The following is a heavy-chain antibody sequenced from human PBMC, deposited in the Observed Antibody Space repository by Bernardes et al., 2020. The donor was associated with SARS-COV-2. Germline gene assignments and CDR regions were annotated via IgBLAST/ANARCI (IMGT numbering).Heavy chain of an antibody. Sequence: GPGGVAALSHHVVIIIPADPVTGRFTISKDNSKNTVYLEMNGLRAEDTALYYCAKAGYSSGYCDALDFWGQGTMVTVSS. CDR3: AKAGYSSGYCDALDF. D-gene: IGHD6-19*01. V-gene: IGHV3-30*18. J-gene: IGHJ3*01. CDR2: LSHHVVII.